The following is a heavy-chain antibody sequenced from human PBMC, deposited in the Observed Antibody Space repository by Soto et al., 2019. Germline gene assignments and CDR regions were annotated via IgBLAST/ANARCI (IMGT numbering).Heavy chain of an antibody. Sequence: ASVKVSCKASGYTFTSYYMHWVRQAPGQGLEWMGIINPSGGSTSYAQKFQGRVTMTRDTSTSTVYMELSSLRSEDTAMYYCASPVHEYSNNDAFDIWGQGTMVTVSS. D-gene: IGHD6-6*01. CDR3: ASPVHEYSNNDAFDI. J-gene: IGHJ3*02. V-gene: IGHV1-46*01. CDR1: GYTFTSYY. CDR2: INPSGGST.